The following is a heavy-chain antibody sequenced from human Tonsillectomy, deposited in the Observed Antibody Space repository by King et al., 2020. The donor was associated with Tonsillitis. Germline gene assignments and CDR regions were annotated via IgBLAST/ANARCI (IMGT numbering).Heavy chain of an antibody. CDR2: IYYIGST. Sequence: QLQESGPGLVKPSATLSLTCTVSGGSISPYYWSWIRQPPGKGLEWIGYIYYIGSTSYNPSLGSRVTMSLDASKNHFSLRLSFVTAADTAVYYCARLRDAFDIWGHGTMVTVSS. CDR3: ARLRDAFDI. J-gene: IGHJ3*02. CDR1: GGSISPYY. D-gene: IGHD4-17*01. V-gene: IGHV4-59*12.